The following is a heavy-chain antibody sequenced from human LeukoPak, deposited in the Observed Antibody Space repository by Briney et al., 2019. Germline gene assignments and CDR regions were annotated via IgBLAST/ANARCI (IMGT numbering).Heavy chain of an antibody. V-gene: IGHV3-48*04. CDR3: AGGVGGADY. D-gene: IGHD2-21*01. CDR2: ISSSSSTI. CDR1: GFTFSSYS. J-gene: IGHJ4*02. Sequence: GGSLRLSCAASGFTFSSYSMNWVRQAPGKGLEWVSYISSSSSTIYYADSVKGRFTISRDNAKNSVYLQMNSLRAEDTAVYYCAGGVGGADYWGQGTLVTVSS.